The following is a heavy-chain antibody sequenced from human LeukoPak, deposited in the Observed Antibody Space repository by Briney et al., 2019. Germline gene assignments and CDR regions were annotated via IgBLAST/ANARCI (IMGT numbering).Heavy chain of an antibody. CDR3: ARGTLTVHDYGDYNWFDP. V-gene: IGHV4-34*01. CDR2: INHSGST. Sequence: SETLSLTCAVYGGSFSGYYWSWIRQPPGKGLEWIGEINHSGSTNCNPSLKSRVTISVDTSKNQFSLKLSSVTAADTAVYYCARGTLTVHDYGDYNWFDPWGQGTLVTVSS. J-gene: IGHJ5*02. CDR1: GGSFSGYY. D-gene: IGHD4-17*01.